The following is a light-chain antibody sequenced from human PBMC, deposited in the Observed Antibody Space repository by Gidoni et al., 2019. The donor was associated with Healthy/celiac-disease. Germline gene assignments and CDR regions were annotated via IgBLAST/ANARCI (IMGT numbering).Light chain of an antibody. V-gene: IGKV3-20*01. CDR3: QQYGSTPPVFT. CDR2: GES. Sequence: EIVLTQSPGTLSLTPGERATLAGRASQSVSSSYLAWYQQKPGQAPRLRIYGESSRAAGIPDRISGSGSGTDFTITISRLEPEDVAVYYCQQYGSTPPVFTFGPGTKVDIK. CDR1: QSVSSSY. J-gene: IGKJ3*01.